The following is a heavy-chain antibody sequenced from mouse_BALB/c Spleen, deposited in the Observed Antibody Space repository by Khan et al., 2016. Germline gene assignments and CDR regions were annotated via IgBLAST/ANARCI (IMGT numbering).Heavy chain of an antibody. V-gene: IGHV7-3*02. CDR1: GFTFTDYY. CDR3: ARDNYAMDY. CDR2: IRNKANGYTT. J-gene: IGHJ4*01. Sequence: EVELVESGGGLEQPGGSLRLSCATSGFTFTDYYMSWVRQPPGKALEWLGFIRNKANGYTTEYSASVKGRFTISRDNSQSILYLQMNTLRAEDSATYYCARDNYAMDYWGPGTSVTVSS.